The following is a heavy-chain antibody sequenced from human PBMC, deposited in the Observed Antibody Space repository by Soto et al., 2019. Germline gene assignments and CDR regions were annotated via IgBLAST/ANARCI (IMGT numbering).Heavy chain of an antibody. D-gene: IGHD3-10*01. CDR1: GGSFSGYY. CDR2: INHSGST. Sequence: PSQTLSLTCAVYGGSFSGYYWSWIRQPPGKGLEWIGEINHSGSTNYNPSLKIRVTISVDTSKNQFSLKLSSVSAADTAVYYCARGRLRGSGRYYYYYGMDVWGQGTTVTGSS. J-gene: IGHJ6*02. CDR3: ARGRLRGSGRYYYYYGMDV. V-gene: IGHV4-34*01.